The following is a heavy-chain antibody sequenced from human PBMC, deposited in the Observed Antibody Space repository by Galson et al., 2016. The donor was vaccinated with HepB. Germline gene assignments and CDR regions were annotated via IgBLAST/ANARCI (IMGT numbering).Heavy chain of an antibody. D-gene: IGHD2-15*01. CDR3: ARALGGYCSGGSCYSGRPHGMDV. CDR1: GFSVSDNY. CDR2: IYSGSGGNT. J-gene: IGHJ6*02. Sequence: SLRLSCAASGFSVSDNYLSWVRQAPGKGLEWVSVIYSGSGGNTYYAGSVKGRFTISRDNSKNPLYLQMNSLGAEDTAIYYSARALGGYCSGGSCYSGRPHGMDVWGQGTTVTVSS. V-gene: IGHV3-53*01.